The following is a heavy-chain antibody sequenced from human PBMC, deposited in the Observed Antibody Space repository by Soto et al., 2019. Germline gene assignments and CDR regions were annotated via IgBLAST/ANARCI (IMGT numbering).Heavy chain of an antibody. CDR3: ARRGSGSYSDY. J-gene: IGHJ4*02. V-gene: IGHV4-39*01. CDR2: IYYSGST. Sequence: SETLSLTCTVSGDSIGSSDYYWGWIRQPPGKGLEWIGSIYYSGSTYYNPSLKRRVTISVDTSKNQFSLKLSSVTAADTAVYYCARRGSGSYSDYWGQGTLVTVSS. D-gene: IGHD3-10*01. CDR1: GDSIGSSDYY.